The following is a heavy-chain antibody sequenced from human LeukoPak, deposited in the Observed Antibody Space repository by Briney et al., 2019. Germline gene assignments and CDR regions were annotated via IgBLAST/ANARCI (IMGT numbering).Heavy chain of an antibody. V-gene: IGHV1-46*01. CDR1: GYTFTSYY. Sequence: ASVKVSCKASGYTFTSYYMHWVRQAPGQGLEWMGIINPSGGSTSYAQKFQGRVTMTRDTSTSTVYMELSSLRSEDTAVYYCARDLVGTAMVTLFDYWGQGTLVTVSS. J-gene: IGHJ4*02. D-gene: IGHD5-18*01. CDR3: ARDLVGTAMVTLFDY. CDR2: INPSGGST.